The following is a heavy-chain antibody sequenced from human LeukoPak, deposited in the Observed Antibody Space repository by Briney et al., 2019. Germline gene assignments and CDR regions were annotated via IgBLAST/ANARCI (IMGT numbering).Heavy chain of an antibody. CDR1: GESFSGYY. CDR2: INHSGST. Sequence: SETLSLTCAVYGESFSGYYWSWIRQPPGKGLEWIGEINHSGSTNYNPSLKSRVTISVDTSKNQFSLKLSSVTAADTAVYYCARGRGRFDPWGQGTLVTVSS. CDR3: ARGRGRFDP. D-gene: IGHD3-10*01. V-gene: IGHV4-34*01. J-gene: IGHJ5*02.